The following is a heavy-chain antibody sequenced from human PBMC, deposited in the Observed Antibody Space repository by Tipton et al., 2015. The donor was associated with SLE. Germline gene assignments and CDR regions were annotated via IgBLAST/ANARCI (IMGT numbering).Heavy chain of an antibody. Sequence: SLRLSCTATGFTFSGYLMHWARQAPGKGLVWVSGLNSDGISTYYADAVKGRFTISTDNAKNTLYLQMNSLRAEDTAVYYCAAYCLGGSCVWGVWGKGTTVTVSS. V-gene: IGHV3-74*01. CDR1: GFTFSGYL. J-gene: IGHJ6*04. CDR3: AAYCLGGSCVWGV. CDR2: LNSDGIST. D-gene: IGHD2-15*01.